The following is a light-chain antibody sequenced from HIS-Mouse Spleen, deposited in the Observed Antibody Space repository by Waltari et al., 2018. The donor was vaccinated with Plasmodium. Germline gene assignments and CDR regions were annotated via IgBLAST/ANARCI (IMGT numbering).Light chain of an antibody. CDR3: QQRSNWPPT. V-gene: IGKV3-11*01. CDR1: QGVSSY. Sequence: EIVLTQSPATLSLSPGERATLSCRASQGVSSYLAWYQQKPGQAPRLLIYDASNRATGIPARFSGSGSGTDFTLTIRSLEPEDFALYYCQQRSNWPPTFGQGTRLEIK. J-gene: IGKJ5*01. CDR2: DAS.